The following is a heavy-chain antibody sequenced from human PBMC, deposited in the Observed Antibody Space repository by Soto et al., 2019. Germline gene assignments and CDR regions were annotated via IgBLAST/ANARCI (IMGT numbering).Heavy chain of an antibody. CDR3: PRDPLPYDNSGPYFDF. CDR1: GVSISGYF. CDR2: IYSSGST. Sequence: SETLSLTCNVSGVSISGYFWSWIRQPAGKGLEWIGRIYSSGSTNYNPSLKTRLTISVDPPTNLFTLRLHSLTAAHPAVYFCPRDPLPYDNSGPYFDFWGQEILVTVSS. D-gene: IGHD3-22*01. J-gene: IGHJ4*02. V-gene: IGHV4-4*07.